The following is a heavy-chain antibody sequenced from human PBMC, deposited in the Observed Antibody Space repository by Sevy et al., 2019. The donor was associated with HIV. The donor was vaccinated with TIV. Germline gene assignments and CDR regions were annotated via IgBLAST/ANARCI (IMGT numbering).Heavy chain of an antibody. CDR3: ARPAGEPRDNLYYMDV. CDR2: IYYSGST. Sequence: SETLSLTCTVSGGSISSYYWSWIRQPPGKGLEWIGYIYYSGSTNYNPSLKSRVTISVDTSKNQFSLKLSSVTAADTAVYYCARPAGEPRDNLYYMDVWGKGTTVTVSS. V-gene: IGHV4-59*08. D-gene: IGHD3-10*01. J-gene: IGHJ6*03. CDR1: GGSISSYY.